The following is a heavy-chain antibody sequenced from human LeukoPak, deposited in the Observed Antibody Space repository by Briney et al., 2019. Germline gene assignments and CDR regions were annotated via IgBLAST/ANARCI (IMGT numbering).Heavy chain of an antibody. D-gene: IGHD3-10*01. CDR3: ARLLFGGYYYYYGMDV. V-gene: IGHV4-4*07. J-gene: IGHJ6*02. CDR1: GGSISSYY. Sequence: NPSETLSLTCTVSGGSISSYYWSWIRQPAGKGLEWIGRIYTSGSTNYNPSLKSRVTISVDRSKNHFSLKLSSVTAADTALYYCARLLFGGYYYYYGMDVWGQGTTVTVSS. CDR2: IYTSGST.